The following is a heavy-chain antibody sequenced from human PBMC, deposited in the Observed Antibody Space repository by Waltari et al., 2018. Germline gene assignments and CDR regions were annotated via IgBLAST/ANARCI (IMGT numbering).Heavy chain of an antibody. D-gene: IGHD3-3*01. CDR3: TRRREFFGPDY. Sequence: QVQLVQSGPEVKQPGASVKVSCEASGYIFTDYEINWVRQAAGQGFGWMGLMNPNSGNTGYAHNFHGRVTMTMNTPTSRAYIELRDLRSDDTAVYYCTRRREFFGPDYWGQGSLVTVSA. CDR2: MNPNSGNT. J-gene: IGHJ4*02. V-gene: IGHV1-8*01. CDR1: GYIFTDYE.